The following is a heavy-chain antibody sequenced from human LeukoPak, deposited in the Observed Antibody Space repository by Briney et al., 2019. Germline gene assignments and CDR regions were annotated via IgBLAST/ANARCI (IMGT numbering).Heavy chain of an antibody. J-gene: IGHJ6*04. D-gene: IGHD6-13*01. CDR3: AKAPGGSSSWYLTQSGYYYYGMDV. CDR1: GGTFSSYA. CDR2: IIPIFGTA. V-gene: IGHV1-69*06. Sequence: SVKVSCKASGGTFSSYAISWVRQAPGQGLEWMGGIIPIFGTANYAQKFQGRVTITADKSTSTAYMELSSLRSADTAVYYCAKAPGGSSSWYLTQSGYYYYGMDVWGKGTTVTVSS.